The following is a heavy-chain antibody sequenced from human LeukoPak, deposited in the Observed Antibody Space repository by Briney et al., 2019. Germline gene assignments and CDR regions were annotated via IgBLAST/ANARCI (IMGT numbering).Heavy chain of an antibody. CDR1: GGSISSYC. D-gene: IGHD4-23*01. V-gene: IGHV4-59*01. CDR2: IYYSGST. Sequence: SETLFLTCTVSGGSISSYCWSWIRQPPGKGLEWIGYIYYSGSTNYNPSLKSRVTISVDTSKNQFSLKLSSVTAADTAVYYCARFYGGNPFEYWGQGTLVTVSS. J-gene: IGHJ4*02. CDR3: ARFYGGNPFEY.